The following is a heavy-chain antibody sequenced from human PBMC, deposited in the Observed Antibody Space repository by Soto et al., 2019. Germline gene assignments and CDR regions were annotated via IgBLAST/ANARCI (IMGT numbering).Heavy chain of an antibody. CDR3: ARSIDP. CDR1: GGSISSGGYS. J-gene: IGHJ5*02. CDR2: IYHSVST. Sequence: SETLSLTCGVSGGSISSGGYSWSWIRQPPGKGLEWIGYIYHSVSTYYNPSLKSRVIISVDRSKNQFSLKLSSVTAADTAVYYCARSIDPWGQGTLVTVSS. V-gene: IGHV4-30-2*01.